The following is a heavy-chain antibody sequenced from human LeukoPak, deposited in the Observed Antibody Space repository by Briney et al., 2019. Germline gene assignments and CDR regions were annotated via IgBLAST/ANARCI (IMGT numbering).Heavy chain of an antibody. CDR2: ISGSGGST. Sequence: HAGGSLRLSCAASGFTFSSYAMSWVRQAPGKGLEWVSAISGSGGSTYYADSVKGRFTISRDNSKNTLYLQMNSLRAEDTAVYYCARGATFGGTQGAYYYYGMDAWGQGTTVTVSS. D-gene: IGHD3-16*01. CDR3: ARGATFGGTQGAYYYYGMDA. J-gene: IGHJ6*02. V-gene: IGHV3-23*01. CDR1: GFTFSSYA.